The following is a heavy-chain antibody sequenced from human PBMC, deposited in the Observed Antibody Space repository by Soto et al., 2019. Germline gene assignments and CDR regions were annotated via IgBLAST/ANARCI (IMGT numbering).Heavy chain of an antibody. Sequence: SETLSLTCTVSGGSISSGGYYWSWIRQHPGKGLEWIGYIYCSGSTYYNPSLKSRVTISVDTSKNQFSLKLSSVTAADTAVYYCARGARLAYCGGDCPDYYYYGMDVWGQGTTVTVSS. CDR1: GGSISSGGYY. CDR3: ARGARLAYCGGDCPDYYYYGMDV. CDR2: IYCSGST. D-gene: IGHD2-21*02. V-gene: IGHV4-31*03. J-gene: IGHJ6*02.